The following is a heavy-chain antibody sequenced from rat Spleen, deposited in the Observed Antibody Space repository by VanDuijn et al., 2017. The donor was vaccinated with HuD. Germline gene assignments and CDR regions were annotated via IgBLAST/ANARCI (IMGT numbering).Heavy chain of an antibody. CDR3: TRGGFGTVVTFDY. CDR1: GFTYSNYV. CDR2: ITSGGSNT. V-gene: IGHV5S13*01. D-gene: IGHD1-1*01. Sequence: EVQLVDSGGGLVQPGRSLNLSCAASGFTYSNYVMAWVRQAPAKGLEWVASITSGGSNTFYRDSVKGRFTISRDNAKNTLYLQMDSLRSEDTATYYCTRGGFGTVVTFDYWGQGFMVTVSS. J-gene: IGHJ2*01.